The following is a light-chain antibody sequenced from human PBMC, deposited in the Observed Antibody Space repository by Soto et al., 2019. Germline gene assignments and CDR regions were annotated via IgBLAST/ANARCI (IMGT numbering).Light chain of an antibody. J-gene: IGKJ2*01. V-gene: IGKV3-20*01. CDR3: QQYGSSPYT. Sequence: IVLTQSPGTLSLSPGERATLSCRASQSVSTNSLAWYQQKPGQAPRLLMHAASSRATGIPDRFSGSGSGTDFSLTISRLEPEDFAVYYCQQYGSSPYTFAQGTKVDI. CDR1: QSVSTNS. CDR2: AAS.